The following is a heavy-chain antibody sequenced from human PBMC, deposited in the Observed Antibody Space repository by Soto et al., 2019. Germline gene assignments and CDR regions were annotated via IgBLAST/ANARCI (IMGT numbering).Heavy chain of an antibody. CDR1: GCTFTSYC. CDR2: ISAYTGNT. D-gene: IGHD1-26*01. CDR3: AAGVGASAFDY. Sequence: GASVKVSCKASGCTFTSYCISWVGQAPGQGLEWRGWISAYTGNTNSAQKLQGRVTMTTDTPTRTAYLGRGSLGSDGTAVYYCAAGVGASAFDYWGQGTLVTVS. V-gene: IGHV1-18*01. J-gene: IGHJ4*02.